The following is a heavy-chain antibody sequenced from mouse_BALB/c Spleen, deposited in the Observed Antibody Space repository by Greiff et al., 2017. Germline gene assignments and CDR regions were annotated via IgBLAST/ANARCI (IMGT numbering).Heavy chain of an antibody. V-gene: IGHV1S81*02. CDR2: INPSNGRT. Sequence: QVQLQQPGAELVKPGASVKLSCKASGYTFTSYWMHWVKQRPGQGLEWIGEINPSNGRTNYNEKFKSKATLTVDKSSSTAYMQLSSLTSEDSAVYYCARSDGPFDYWGQGTTLTVSS. CDR1: GYTFTSYW. D-gene: IGHD2-3*01. CDR3: ARSDGPFDY. J-gene: IGHJ2*01.